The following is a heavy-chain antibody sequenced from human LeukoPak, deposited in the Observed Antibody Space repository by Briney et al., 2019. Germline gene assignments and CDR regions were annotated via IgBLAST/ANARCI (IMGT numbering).Heavy chain of an antibody. CDR1: GFIFEDYG. D-gene: IGHD1-26*01. CDR3: ARGGYSGSYFAY. V-gene: IGHV3-20*04. CDR2: FNWNGGST. Sequence: GGSLRLSREASGFIFEDYGMSWVRHAPGKGLEWGSGFNWNGGSTGYADSVKGPFTISRDNAKNSLYVQMNSLRAEDTALYYCARGGYSGSYFAYWGQGTLVSVSS. J-gene: IGHJ4*02.